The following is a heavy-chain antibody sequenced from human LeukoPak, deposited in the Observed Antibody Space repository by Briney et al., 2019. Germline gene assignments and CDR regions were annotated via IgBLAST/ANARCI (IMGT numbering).Heavy chain of an antibody. J-gene: IGHJ1*01. CDR3: SRGTDAYKCGNS. CDR2: IHYSGRI. Sequence: SETLSLTCAVYGGSFSGYYWTWIRQPPGKGLEWIGEIHYSGRINYNPSLKSRVTISADTSNNHFSLKMNSVAAADTAVYYCSRGTDAYKCGNSWGQGTLVTVSS. D-gene: IGHD5-24*01. V-gene: IGHV4-34*01. CDR1: GGSFSGYY.